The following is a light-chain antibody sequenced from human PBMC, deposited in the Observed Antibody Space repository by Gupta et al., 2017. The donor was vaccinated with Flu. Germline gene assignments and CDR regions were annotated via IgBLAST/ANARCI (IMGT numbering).Light chain of an antibody. Sequence: EIVMTQSPDTLSVSPGERVTLSCRASQSISTNLAWYQQKPGQPPRLLIYGATTRASGIPARFSDSGSGKEFTLTVSSRQSEDFAVYFCQHDRTWPPWTFGQGTKVDIK. CDR2: GAT. CDR3: QHDRTWPPWT. CDR1: QSISTN. J-gene: IGKJ1*01. V-gene: IGKV3-15*01.